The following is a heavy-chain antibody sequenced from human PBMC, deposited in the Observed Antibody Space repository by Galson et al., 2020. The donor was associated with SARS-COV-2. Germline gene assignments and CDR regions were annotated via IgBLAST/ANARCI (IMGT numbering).Heavy chain of an antibody. D-gene: IGHD2-15*01. CDR1: GFTFTSSA. V-gene: IGHV1-58*01. CDR3: AAPYCSGGSCYDAFDI. J-gene: IGHJ3*02. Sequence: SVKVSCKASGFTFTSSAVQWVRQARGQRLAWIGWIVVGSGNTTYAQKFQERVPITRDMSTSTAYMELSSLRSEDTAVYYCAAPYCSGGSCYDAFDIWGQGTMVTVSS. CDR2: IVVGSGNT.